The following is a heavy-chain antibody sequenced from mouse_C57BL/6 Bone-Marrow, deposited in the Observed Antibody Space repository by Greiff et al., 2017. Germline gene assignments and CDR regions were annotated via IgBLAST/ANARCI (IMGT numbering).Heavy chain of an antibody. D-gene: IGHD1-1*01. CDR3: ARRPPITTVVAEDY. CDR1: GYTFTDYY. Sequence: EVQLQQSGPELVKPGASVKISCKASGYTFTDYYMNWVKQSHGKSLEWIGDINPNNGGTSYNQKFKGKGTLTVDKSSSTAYMELRSLTSEDSAVYYCARRPPITTVVAEDYWGQGTTLTVSS. V-gene: IGHV1-26*01. CDR2: INPNNGGT. J-gene: IGHJ2*01.